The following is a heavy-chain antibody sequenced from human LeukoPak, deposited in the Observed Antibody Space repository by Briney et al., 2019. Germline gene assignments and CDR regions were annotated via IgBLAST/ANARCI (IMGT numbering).Heavy chain of an antibody. CDR2: ISGSGGST. V-gene: IGHV3-23*01. J-gene: IGHJ4*02. D-gene: IGHD1-26*01. CDR1: GFTFRTYW. CDR3: AKGSGALGATYCFDY. Sequence: GGSLGLSCAVSGFTFRTYWMHWVRQAPGKGLEWVSAISGSGGSTYYADSVKGRFTISRDNSKNTLYLQMNSLRAEDTAVYYCAKGSGALGATYCFDYWGQGTLVTVSS.